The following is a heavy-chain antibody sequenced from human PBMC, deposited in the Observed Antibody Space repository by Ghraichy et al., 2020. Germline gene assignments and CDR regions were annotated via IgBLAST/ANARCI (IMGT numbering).Heavy chain of an antibody. D-gene: IGHD3-22*01. J-gene: IGHJ4*02. CDR3: ASGGDSSY. CDR2: INTDGSGT. Sequence: ETLSLTCAASGFTFSTYWMHWVRQAPGKGLVWVSRINTDGSGTNYADSVKGRFAISRDNAKNTLYLQMNSLGADDTAVYYCASGGDSSYWGQGTLVIVSS. V-gene: IGHV3-74*01. CDR1: GFTFSTYW.